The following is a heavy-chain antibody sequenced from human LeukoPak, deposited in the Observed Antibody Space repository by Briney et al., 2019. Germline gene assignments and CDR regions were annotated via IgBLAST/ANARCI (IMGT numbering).Heavy chain of an antibody. CDR1: GGTFSSYA. CDR2: IIPIFGTA. Sequence: SVKVSCKASGGTFSSYAISWVRQAPGQGLEWMGGIIPIFGTANYAQKFQGRVTITTDKSTSTAYMELSSLRSEDTAVYYCARANRITMVRYFDYWGQGTLVTVSS. V-gene: IGHV1-69*05. CDR3: ARANRITMVRYFDY. J-gene: IGHJ4*02. D-gene: IGHD3-10*01.